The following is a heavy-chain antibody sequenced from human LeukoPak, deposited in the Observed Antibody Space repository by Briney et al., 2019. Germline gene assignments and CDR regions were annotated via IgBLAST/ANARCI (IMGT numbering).Heavy chain of an antibody. CDR1: GGSINSYY. CDR2: IYYSGSI. V-gene: IGHV4-59*01. J-gene: IGHJ5*02. D-gene: IGHD6-13*01. Sequence: NSSGTLSLTCIVSGGSINSYYWSWIRQPPGKGLEWIGYIYYSGSISYNPSLKSRATISVDTSKNQLSLKLTSVTAADTAVYYCASVYSSRTYWFDPWGQGTLVTVSS. CDR3: ASVYSSRTYWFDP.